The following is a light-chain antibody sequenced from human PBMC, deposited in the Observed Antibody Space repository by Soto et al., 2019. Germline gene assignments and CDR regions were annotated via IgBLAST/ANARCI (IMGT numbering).Light chain of an antibody. CDR3: QQYDTSYT. J-gene: IGKJ2*01. CDR2: DAS. Sequence: EIVLTQSPGTLSLSPGGRATLSCRASETIGYNYLAWYQQQPGLAPTLLIYDASTRAPGIPDRFSASGSGTDFTLTISRLEPGDFAVYYCQQYDTSYTFGPGTKLE. V-gene: IGKV3-20*01. CDR1: ETIGYNY.